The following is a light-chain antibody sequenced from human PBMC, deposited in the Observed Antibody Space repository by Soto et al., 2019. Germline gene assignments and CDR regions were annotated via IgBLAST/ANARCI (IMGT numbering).Light chain of an antibody. J-gene: IGLJ3*02. Sequence: QSALTQPASVSGSPGQSITISCSGTSSDIGGVNFVSWYQQHPGKAPKLIIFDVSDRPSGVSDRFSGSKSGTTASLTISGLQAEDEADYYCSSFRRGNTEVVFGGGTKLTVL. CDR3: SSFRRGNTEVV. CDR2: DVS. V-gene: IGLV2-14*03. CDR1: SSDIGGVNF.